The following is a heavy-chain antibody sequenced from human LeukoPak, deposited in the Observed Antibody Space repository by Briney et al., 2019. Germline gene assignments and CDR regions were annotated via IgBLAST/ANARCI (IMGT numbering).Heavy chain of an antibody. D-gene: IGHD6-13*01. CDR2: ISGSGGST. CDR3: TRSPYSSSWTFEY. V-gene: IGHV3-23*01. Sequence: PGGSLRLSCAASGFTFSSYAMSWVRQAPGKGLEWVSAISGSGGSTYHADSVKGRFTISRDNSKNTLYLQMNSLRAEDTAVYYCTRSPYSSSWTFEYWGQGTLVSVPS. J-gene: IGHJ4*02. CDR1: GFTFSSYA.